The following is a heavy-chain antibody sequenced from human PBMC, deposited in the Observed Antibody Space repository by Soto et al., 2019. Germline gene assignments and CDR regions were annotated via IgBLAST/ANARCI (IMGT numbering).Heavy chain of an antibody. Sequence: QVQLVQSGAEVKKPGASVKVSCKASGYTFTGYYMHWVRQAPGQGLEWMGWINPNSGGTNYVQKFQGWVTMTRDTSISTAYMELSRLRSDDTAVYYCAREGRPRGGIVVVPAAMNAFDIWGQGTMVTVSS. CDR3: AREGRPRGGIVVVPAAMNAFDI. CDR1: GYTFTGYY. D-gene: IGHD2-2*01. V-gene: IGHV1-2*04. J-gene: IGHJ3*02. CDR2: INPNSGGT.